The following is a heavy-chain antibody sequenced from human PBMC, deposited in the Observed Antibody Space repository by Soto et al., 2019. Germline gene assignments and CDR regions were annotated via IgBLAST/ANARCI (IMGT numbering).Heavy chain of an antibody. CDR2: LTPGGETT. D-gene: IGHD1-26*01. J-gene: IGHJ4*02. Sequence: GGSLRLSCAASGFNFRGEAMTWVRQAPGKGLEWISALTPGGETTYYINSVKGRFTISRDNAKDTLFLQMNSLTDADTAIYYCVTDSHVSGKYQDLDYWGQGTLVTVSS. CDR3: VTDSHVSGKYQDLDY. CDR1: GFNFRGEA. V-gene: IGHV3-23*01.